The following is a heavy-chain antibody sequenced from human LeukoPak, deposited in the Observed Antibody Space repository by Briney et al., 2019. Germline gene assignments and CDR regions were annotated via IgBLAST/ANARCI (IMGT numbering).Heavy chain of an antibody. Sequence: GGSLRLSCAASGFTFSSYSMTWVRQAPGKGLEWVSSISSSSSYIYYADSVKGRFTISRDNAKNSLYLQMNSLRAEDTAVYYCARVGLATYDFWSERNYFDYWGQGTLVTVSS. CDR1: GFTFSSYS. CDR3: ARVGLATYDFWSERNYFDY. J-gene: IGHJ4*02. CDR2: ISSSSSYI. D-gene: IGHD3-3*01. V-gene: IGHV3-21*01.